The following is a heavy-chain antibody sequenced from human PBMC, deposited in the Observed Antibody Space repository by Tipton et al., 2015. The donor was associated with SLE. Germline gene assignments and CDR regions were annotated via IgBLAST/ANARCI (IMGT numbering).Heavy chain of an antibody. CDR1: GGSFSGYY. J-gene: IGHJ4*02. D-gene: IGHD2-15*01. CDR2: INHSGST. Sequence: TLSLTCAVYGGSFSGYYWSWIRQPQGKGREGFGEINHSGSTNYNPSLKKRVTISVDTSKNQFSLKLSSVTAADTAVYYCAICCSGGSFDYWGQGTLVTVSS. CDR3: AICCSGGSFDY. V-gene: IGHV4-34*01.